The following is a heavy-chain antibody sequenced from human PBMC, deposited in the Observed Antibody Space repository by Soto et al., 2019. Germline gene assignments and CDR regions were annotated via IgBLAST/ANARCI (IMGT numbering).Heavy chain of an antibody. V-gene: IGHV1-69*01. CDR2: IIPIFGTA. CDR1: GGTFSSYA. D-gene: IGHD2-15*01. CDR3: ARDRFCSGGSCYSLGWFDP. Sequence: QVQLVQSGAEVKKPGSSVKVSCKASGGTFSSYAISWVRQAPGQGLEWMGGIIPIFGTANYAQKFQGRVTITADESTSTAYMELSSVRSEDTAVYYCARDRFCSGGSCYSLGWFDPWGQGTLVTVS. J-gene: IGHJ5*02.